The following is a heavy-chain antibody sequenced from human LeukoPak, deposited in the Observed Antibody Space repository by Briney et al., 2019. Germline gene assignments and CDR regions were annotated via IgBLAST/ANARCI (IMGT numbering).Heavy chain of an antibody. CDR1: GGSFSGYY. Sequence: PSETLSLTCAVYGGSFSGYYWGWVRQPPGKGLEYIGSISYSGTTYYNPSLKSRVTISVDTSKNHFSLNLSSVSAADTAVYYCARSSAGVPFDYWGQGTLVTVSS. D-gene: IGHD6-13*01. J-gene: IGHJ4*02. CDR2: ISYSGTT. CDR3: ARSSAGVPFDY. V-gene: IGHV4-39*02.